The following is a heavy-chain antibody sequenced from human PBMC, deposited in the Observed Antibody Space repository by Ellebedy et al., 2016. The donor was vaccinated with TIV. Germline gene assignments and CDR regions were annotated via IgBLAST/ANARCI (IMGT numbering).Heavy chain of an antibody. CDR2: ISRSGSSATYI. CDR1: GFTFSTYT. D-gene: IGHD4-23*01. Sequence: PGGSLRLSCAASGFTFSTYTMNWVRQAPGKGLEWVSSISRSGSSATYIYYADSVKGRFTISRDNAKSALYLQMNSLTAEETAVYYCAREVVTYGLEVWGQGTTVTVSS. J-gene: IGHJ6*01. V-gene: IGHV3-21*01. CDR3: AREVVTYGLEV.